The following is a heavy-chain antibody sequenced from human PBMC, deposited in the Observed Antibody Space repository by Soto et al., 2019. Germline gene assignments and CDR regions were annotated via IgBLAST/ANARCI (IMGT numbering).Heavy chain of an antibody. D-gene: IGHD4-17*01. CDR3: ARDPRIYSDPHSFDY. CDR1: GGSLGSYY. Sequence: SETLSLTCVVSGGSLGSYYWSWIRQPPGKGLEWIGYIYYSGSTNYNPSLKSRVTISVDTSKNQFSLKLSSVTTADTAVYYCARDPRIYSDPHSFDYWGQGTLVTVS. CDR2: IYYSGST. J-gene: IGHJ4*02. V-gene: IGHV4-59*01.